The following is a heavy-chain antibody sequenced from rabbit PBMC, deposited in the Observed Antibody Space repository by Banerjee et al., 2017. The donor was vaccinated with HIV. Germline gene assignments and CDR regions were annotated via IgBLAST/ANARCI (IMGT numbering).Heavy chain of an antibody. J-gene: IGHJ4*01. CDR1: GLDFSSSYY. Sequence: QSLEESGGDLVKPGASLTLTCTASGLDFSSSYYMCWVRQAPGKGLEWIACIYAGSSGSTYYASWAKGRFTISKASSTTVTLQMTSLTAADTATYFCARGEYTGHYADAYGTWFYFKLRGPGTLVTVS. D-gene: IGHD6-1*01. CDR2: IYAGSSGST. CDR3: ARGEYTGHYADAYGTWFYFKL. V-gene: IGHV1S40*01.